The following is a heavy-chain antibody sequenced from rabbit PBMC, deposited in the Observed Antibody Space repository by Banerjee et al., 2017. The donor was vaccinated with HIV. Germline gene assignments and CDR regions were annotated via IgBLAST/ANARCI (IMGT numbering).Heavy chain of an antibody. J-gene: IGHJ4*01. CDR2: IYTGSSGST. D-gene: IGHD7-1*01. Sequence: QEQLVESGGGLVQPEGSLTLTCTPSGFSFITTYYMCWVRQAPGKGPEWIGCIYTGSSGSTYYASWAKGRFTISNTSSTTVTLQMTSLTAAVTATYFCASDSGYAGYGWMDLNLWGPGTLVTVS. CDR3: ASDSGYAGYGWMDLNL. V-gene: IGHV1S45*01. CDR1: GFSFITTYY.